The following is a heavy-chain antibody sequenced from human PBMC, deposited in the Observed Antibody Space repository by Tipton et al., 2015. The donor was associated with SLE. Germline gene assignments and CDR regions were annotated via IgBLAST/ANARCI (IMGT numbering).Heavy chain of an antibody. CDR3: AREGGLVGYCSGGSCYSDEYFDY. J-gene: IGHJ4*02. D-gene: IGHD2-15*01. CDR1: GFTFSSYW. Sequence: SLRLSCAASGFTFSSYWMSWVRQAPGKGLEWVANIKQDGSEKYYVDSVKGRFTISRDNAKNSLYLQMNSLRAEDTAVYYCAREGGLVGYCSGGSCYSDEYFDYWGQGTLVTVSS. CDR2: IKQDGSEK. V-gene: IGHV3-7*01.